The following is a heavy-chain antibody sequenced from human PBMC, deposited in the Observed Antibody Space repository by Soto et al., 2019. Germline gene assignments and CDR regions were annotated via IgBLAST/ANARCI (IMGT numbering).Heavy chain of an antibody. CDR2: IYYSGST. Sequence: SETLSLTCTVSGGSISSYYWSWIRQPPGKGLEWIGHIYYSGSTNYNPSLKSRVTISVDTSKNQFSLKLSSVTAADTAVYYCAREQQLAHYYYYGMAVWGQGTPVTVS. D-gene: IGHD6-13*01. V-gene: IGHV4-59*12. CDR1: GGSISSYY. CDR3: AREQQLAHYYYYGMAV. J-gene: IGHJ6*02.